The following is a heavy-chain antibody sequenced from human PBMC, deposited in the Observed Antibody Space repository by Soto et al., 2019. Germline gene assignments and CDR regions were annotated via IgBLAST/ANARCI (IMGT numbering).Heavy chain of an antibody. Sequence: PSETLSLTCTVSGGSISSGGYYWSWIRQHPGKGLEWIGYIYYSGSTYYNPSLKSRVTISIDTAKNHLSLILSSVTAADTATYYCTRIYCTTTSCFINGMDVWGQGTTVTV. J-gene: IGHJ6*02. CDR1: GGSISSGGYY. CDR2: IYYSGST. D-gene: IGHD2-2*01. CDR3: TRIYCTTTSCFINGMDV. V-gene: IGHV4-31*03.